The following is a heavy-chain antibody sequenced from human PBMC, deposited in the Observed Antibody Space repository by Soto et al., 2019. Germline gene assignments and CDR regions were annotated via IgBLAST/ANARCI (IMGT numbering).Heavy chain of an antibody. V-gene: IGHV3-74*01. CDR1: GFTFNYYW. CDR2: IHSDGSST. CDR3: ARGDKGGFDL. D-gene: IGHD2-21*02. Sequence: EVQLGESEGGLVQRGGSLRLSCAASGFTFNYYWMHWVRQAPGQGLVWVSHIHSDGSSTTYADSVKGRFTISRDNAKNTLYLQMNSLRAEDTAVYYCARGDKGGFDLWGQGTTVTVSS. J-gene: IGHJ3*01.